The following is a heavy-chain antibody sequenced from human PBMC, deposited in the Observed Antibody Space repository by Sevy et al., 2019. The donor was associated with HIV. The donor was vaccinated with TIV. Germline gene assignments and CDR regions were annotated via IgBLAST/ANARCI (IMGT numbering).Heavy chain of an antibody. Sequence: ASVKVSCKVSRYTLTELSMHWVRQAPGKGLEWMGGFDPEDGETIYAQKFQGRVTMTEDTSTDTAYMELSSLRSEDTAVYYCATLGTGTNYYGMDVWGQGTTVTVSS. J-gene: IGHJ6*02. D-gene: IGHD1-1*01. CDR1: RYTLTELS. CDR2: FDPEDGET. CDR3: ATLGTGTNYYGMDV. V-gene: IGHV1-24*01.